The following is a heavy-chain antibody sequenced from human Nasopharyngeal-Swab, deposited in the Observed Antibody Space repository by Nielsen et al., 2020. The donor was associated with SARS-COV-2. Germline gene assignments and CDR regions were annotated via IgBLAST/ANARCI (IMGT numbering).Heavy chain of an antibody. V-gene: IGHV3-48*01. CDR2: ITSSSSTS. Sequence: GESLKISCAASGFAFTDYSMDWVRQAPGKGLEWVSYITSSSSTSYYADSVKGRFTVSRDNAKNSLYLQMTSLGVEDTGVYYCAKDLHSSSWPVGYWGQGTLVTVSS. D-gene: IGHD6-6*01. J-gene: IGHJ4*02. CDR3: AKDLHSSSWPVGY. CDR1: GFAFTDYS.